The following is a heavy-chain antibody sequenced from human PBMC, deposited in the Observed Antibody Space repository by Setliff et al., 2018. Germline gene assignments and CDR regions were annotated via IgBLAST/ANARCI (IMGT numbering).Heavy chain of an antibody. V-gene: IGHV4-38-2*02. D-gene: IGHD3-22*01. CDR1: GYSISNGFY. Sequence: SETLSLTCAVSGYSISNGFYWGWIRQSPVKGLEWIGSLFDGGSAYYSPSLKSRASISLDASKNQFALKLTSATAADTAVYYWARDPHYDPTYSLPGHAFDFWGQGIMVSVSS. J-gene: IGHJ3*01. CDR3: ARDPHYDPTYSLPGHAFDF. CDR2: LFDGGSA.